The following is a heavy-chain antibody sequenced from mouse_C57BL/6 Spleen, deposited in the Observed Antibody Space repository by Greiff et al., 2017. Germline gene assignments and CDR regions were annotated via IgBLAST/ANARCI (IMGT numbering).Heavy chain of an antibody. D-gene: IGHD1-1*01. CDR2: ISYDGSN. Sequence: EVQLQQSGPGLVKPSQSLSLTCSVTGYSITSGYYWNWTRQFPGNKLEWMGYISYDGSNNYNPSLKNRISITRDTSKNQFFLKLKSVTTEDTATYYCARGGDGSLYFDYWGQGTTLTVAS. J-gene: IGHJ2*01. V-gene: IGHV3-6*01. CDR3: ARGGDGSLYFDY. CDR1: GYSITSGYY.